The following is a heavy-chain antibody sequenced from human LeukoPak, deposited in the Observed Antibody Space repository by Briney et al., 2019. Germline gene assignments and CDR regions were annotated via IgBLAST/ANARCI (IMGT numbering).Heavy chain of an antibody. V-gene: IGHV3-23*01. D-gene: IGHD6-19*01. Sequence: SGGSLRLSSAASGFTFSNYAMTWVRQAPGRGLEWVSTINGAGTNTYSADPVKSRFTISRDDSTRTLYLQLRSLRAEDTAIYYCARSQWLNQYWFFDLWGRGTLITVSS. J-gene: IGHJ2*01. CDR1: GFTFSNYA. CDR2: INGAGTNT. CDR3: ARSQWLNQYWFFDL.